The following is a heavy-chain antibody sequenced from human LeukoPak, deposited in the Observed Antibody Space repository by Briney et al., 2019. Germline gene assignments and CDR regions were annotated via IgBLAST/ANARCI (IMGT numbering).Heavy chain of an antibody. CDR3: ARSRGWSNYYYYYGMDV. CDR2: VGTAGDT. CDR1: GFTFSNYD. J-gene: IGHJ6*02. D-gene: IGHD6-19*01. V-gene: IGHV3-13*01. Sequence: GGSLRLSCAASGFTFSNYDMHWVRQVTREGLEWVSGVGTAGDTYYPGSVKGRFTISRENAKNSLYLQMDSLRAGDTAVYYCARSRGWSNYYYYYGMDVWGQGTTVTVSS.